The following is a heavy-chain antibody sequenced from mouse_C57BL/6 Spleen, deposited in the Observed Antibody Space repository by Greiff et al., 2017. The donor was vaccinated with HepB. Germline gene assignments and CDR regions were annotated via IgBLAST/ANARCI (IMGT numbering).Heavy chain of an antibody. CDR2: IYPGSGST. CDR3: ARDRVGNLEAMDY. D-gene: IGHD2-1*01. CDR1: GYTFTSYW. V-gene: IGHV1-55*01. J-gene: IGHJ4*01. Sequence: QVQLQQPGAELVKPGASVKMSCKASGYTFTSYWITWVKQRPGQGLEWIGDIYPGSGSTNYNEKFKSKATLTVDTSSSTAYMPLSSLTSEGSAVYYCARDRVGNLEAMDYWGQGTSVTVSS.